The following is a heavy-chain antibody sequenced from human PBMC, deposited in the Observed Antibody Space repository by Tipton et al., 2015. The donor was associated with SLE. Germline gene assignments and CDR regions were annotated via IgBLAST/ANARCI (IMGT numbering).Heavy chain of an antibody. Sequence: TLSLTCGVSGGSISTPFWWNWVRQSPGKGLEWIGEVYHSGSANFNPSLKSRVTMSVDKSKNQFSLKVESVTAADTAVYFCARSRAGGARPNGLDVWGRGTTVPVSS. CDR3: ARSRAGGARPNGLDV. J-gene: IGHJ6*02. V-gene: IGHV4-4*01. D-gene: IGHD4-17*01. CDR2: VYHSGSA. CDR1: GGSISTPFW.